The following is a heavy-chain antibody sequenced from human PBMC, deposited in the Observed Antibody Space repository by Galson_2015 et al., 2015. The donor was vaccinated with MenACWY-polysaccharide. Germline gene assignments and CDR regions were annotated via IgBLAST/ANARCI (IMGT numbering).Heavy chain of an antibody. D-gene: IGHD3-16*01. V-gene: IGHV1-69*02. CDR1: GGSFSTFS. Sequence: SVKASCKASGGSFSTFSFNWVRQAPGQGPEWMGRIIPGLDKPNYAQKFQDRTTIVADTSTGTAYMELSSLRPEDTAMYYCTSLLGEAPAQTGAFDIWGQGAAVTVSS. CDR2: IIPGLDKP. CDR3: TSLLGEAPAQTGAFDI. J-gene: IGHJ3*02.